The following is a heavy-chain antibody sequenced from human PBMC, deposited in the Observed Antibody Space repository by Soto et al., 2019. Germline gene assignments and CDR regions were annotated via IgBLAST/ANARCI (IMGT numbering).Heavy chain of an antibody. D-gene: IGHD2-2*01. V-gene: IGHV1-69*01. Sequence: QVHLVQSGAEVKKPGSSVKVSCKASGGTFGSYAITWVRRAPGQGLEWLGGLIPILNSPAYAQKFKARVVITADEVTNTAYMELNSLRFDDTAVYYCAREAPYCTSATCPKFYDMDVWGQGTTVTVAS. CDR2: LIPILNSP. J-gene: IGHJ6*02. CDR1: GGTFGSYA. CDR3: AREAPYCTSATCPKFYDMDV.